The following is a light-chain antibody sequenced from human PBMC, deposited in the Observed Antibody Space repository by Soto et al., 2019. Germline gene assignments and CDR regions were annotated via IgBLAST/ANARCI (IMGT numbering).Light chain of an antibody. CDR1: QTVRSNS. V-gene: IGKV3-20*01. CDR3: QHYGSSPPIT. J-gene: IGKJ5*01. Sequence: IVLTQSPGTLSLSPGESATLSCRTSQTVRSNSLAWYQQKPGQAPRLLIYGASSRATGIPDRFSGSGSGTDFTLTISRLEPEDFAVYYCQHYGSSPPITFGQGTRLEIK. CDR2: GAS.